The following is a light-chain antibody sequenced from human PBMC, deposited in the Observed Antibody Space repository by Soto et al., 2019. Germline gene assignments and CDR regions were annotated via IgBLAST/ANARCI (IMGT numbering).Light chain of an antibody. V-gene: IGKV3-20*01. CDR1: QSVSSNY. Sequence: EIVLTQSPGTLSLSPGERATLSCRASQSVSSNYLAWYQQKRCQAPRLLIYGASSRATGIPDRFSGSGSGTDFTLTISSLEPEDFAVYYCQQYGSSPLFAFGPGTEVDLK. CDR2: GAS. CDR3: QQYGSSPLFA. J-gene: IGKJ3*01.